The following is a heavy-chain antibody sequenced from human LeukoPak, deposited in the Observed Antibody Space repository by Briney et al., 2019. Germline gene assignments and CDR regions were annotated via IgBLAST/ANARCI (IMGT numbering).Heavy chain of an antibody. CDR2: ISYDGSNK. V-gene: IGHV3-30-3*01. D-gene: IGHD3-3*01. CDR1: GFTFSSYA. Sequence: GGSLRLSCAASGFTFSSYAMHWVRQAPGKGLEWVAVISYDGSNKYYADSVKGRFTISRDNSKNTLYLQMNSLRAEDTAVYYCASTPLSGSRSWYYVLDPWGQGTLVTVSS. J-gene: IGHJ5*02. CDR3: ASTPLSGSRSWYYVLDP.